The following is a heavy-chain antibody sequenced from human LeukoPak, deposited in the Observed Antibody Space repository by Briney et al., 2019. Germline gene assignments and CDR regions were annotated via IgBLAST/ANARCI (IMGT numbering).Heavy chain of an antibody. CDR3: ARDGLSTYYYDSSGYLGDY. D-gene: IGHD3-22*01. CDR2: IWYDGSNK. CDR1: GFTFSSYG. V-gene: IGHV3-33*01. Sequence: GGTLRLSCAACGFTFSSYGRHWVRQAPGKGLEWVAVIWYDGSNKYYADSVKGRFTISRDNSKNTLYLQMNSLRAEDTAVYYCARDGLSTYYYDSSGYLGDYWGQGTLVTVSS. J-gene: IGHJ4*02.